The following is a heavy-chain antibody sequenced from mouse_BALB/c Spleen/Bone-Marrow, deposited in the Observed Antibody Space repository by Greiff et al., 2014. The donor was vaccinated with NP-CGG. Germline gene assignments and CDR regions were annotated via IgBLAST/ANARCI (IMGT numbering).Heavy chain of an antibody. J-gene: IGHJ3*01. D-gene: IGHD2-4*01. CDR3: ASPIYYDCALFAY. V-gene: IGHV2-9*02. CDR2: IWAGGST. Sequence: VKLMESGPGLVAPSQSLSITCTVSGFSLTSYGVHWVRQPPGKGLEWLGVIWAGGSTNYNSALMSRLSISKDNSKSQVFLKMNSLQTDDTAMFYCASPIYYDCALFAYWGQGTLVTVSA. CDR1: GFSLTSYG.